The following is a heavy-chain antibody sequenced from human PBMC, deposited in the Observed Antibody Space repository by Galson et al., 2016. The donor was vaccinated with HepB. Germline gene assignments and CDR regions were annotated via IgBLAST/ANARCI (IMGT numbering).Heavy chain of an antibody. CDR1: GFTFSSYA. Sequence: SLRLSCAASGFTFSSYAMHWVRQAPGKGLEWVTVISNDGSNKYYADSVKGRFTISRDNSKNTVYLQMHILRAEDTAVYYCARSPHYYANSGQLYYFDYWGQGALVTVSS. V-gene: IGHV3-30-3*01. D-gene: IGHD3-22*01. CDR3: ARSPHYYANSGQLYYFDY. J-gene: IGHJ4*02. CDR2: ISNDGSNK.